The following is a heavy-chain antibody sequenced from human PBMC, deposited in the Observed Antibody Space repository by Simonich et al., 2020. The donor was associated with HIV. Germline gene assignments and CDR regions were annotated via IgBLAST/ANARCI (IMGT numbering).Heavy chain of an antibody. CDR2: INNNTGHP. CDR3: ARVAGTRPGTNWFDP. V-gene: IGHV7-4-1*02. D-gene: IGHD1-7*01. CDR1: GYTFTSYA. Sequence: QVHLVQSGAEVKKPVSSVKVSCKASGYTFTSYAMNWVRQAPGQGLEGMESINNNTGHPTYVPGCTGRFVVSLDTSVSTAYLQISSLKAEDTAVYYCARVAGTRPGTNWFDPWGQGTLVTVSS. J-gene: IGHJ5*02.